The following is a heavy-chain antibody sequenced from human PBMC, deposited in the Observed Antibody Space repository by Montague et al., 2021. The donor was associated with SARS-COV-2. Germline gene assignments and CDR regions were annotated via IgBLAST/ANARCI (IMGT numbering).Heavy chain of an antibody. J-gene: IGHJ3*02. V-gene: IGHV4-31*02. Sequence: CMNKNRSTYYNPSLKSRVTISVDTSKNQFSLKLSSVTAADTAVYYCARAYITMIVVVSAFDIWGKGKMVTVYS. CDR3: ARAYITMIVVVSAFDI. CDR2: MNKNRST. D-gene: IGHD3-22*01.